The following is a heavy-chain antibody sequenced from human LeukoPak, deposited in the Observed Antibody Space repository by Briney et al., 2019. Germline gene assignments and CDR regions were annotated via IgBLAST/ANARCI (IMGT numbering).Heavy chain of an antibody. CDR2: IIPILGIA. V-gene: IGHV1-69*04. CDR3: ARDTAMAHDY. D-gene: IGHD5-18*01. Sequence: ASVKVSCKASGGTFSSYAISWVRQAPGQGLEWMGRIIPILGIANYAQKFQGRVTITADKSTSTAYMGLSSLRSEDTAVYYCARDTAMAHDYWGQGTLVTVPS. CDR1: GGTFSSYA. J-gene: IGHJ4*02.